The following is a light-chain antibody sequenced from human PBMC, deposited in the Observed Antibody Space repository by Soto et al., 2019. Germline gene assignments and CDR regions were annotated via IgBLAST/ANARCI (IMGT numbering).Light chain of an antibody. CDR2: GAS. V-gene: IGKV3-20*01. J-gene: IGKJ3*01. CDR3: HHYGDSPIYT. Sequence: EIVLTQSPGTLSLSPGATATLSCRASQSVSRNYLAWFQQKPGQAPRLLIHGASSSAAGTPDRFSGSGSGTDFTLTISRLEPDDFAVYYCHHYGDSPIYTFGPGTKVDFK. CDR1: QSVSRNY.